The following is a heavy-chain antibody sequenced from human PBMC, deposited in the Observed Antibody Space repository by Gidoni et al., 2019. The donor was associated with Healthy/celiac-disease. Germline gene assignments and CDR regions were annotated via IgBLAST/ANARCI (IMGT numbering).Heavy chain of an antibody. V-gene: IGHV4-59*01. D-gene: IGHD3-3*01. J-gene: IGHJ5*02. CDR2: IYYSGST. Sequence: QVQLQESGPGLVKPSETLSLTCTVSGGSISSYYWSWIRQPPGKGLEWIGYIYYSGSTNYNPSLKSRVTISVDTSKNQFSLKLSSVTAADTAVYYCARGEYYDFWSGYYPVNWFDPWGQGTLVTVSS. CDR3: ARGEYYDFWSGYYPVNWFDP. CDR1: GGSISSYY.